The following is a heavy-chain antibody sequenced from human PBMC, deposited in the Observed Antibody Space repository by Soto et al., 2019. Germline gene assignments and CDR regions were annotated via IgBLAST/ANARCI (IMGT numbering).Heavy chain of an antibody. Sequence: SVKVSCRASGGTFNRYGISWVRQAPGQGLDWMGVIIPLYGTVNYAQKFQGRASITADKSTSTAYMDLNSLRSDHTAVYYCASGRVSRGLIQSRFGPLGQGIQVIFTS. D-gene: IGHD3-10*01. J-gene: IGHJ5*02. CDR1: GGTFNRYG. CDR2: IIPLYGTV. V-gene: IGHV1-69*06. CDR3: ASGRVSRGLIQSRFGP.